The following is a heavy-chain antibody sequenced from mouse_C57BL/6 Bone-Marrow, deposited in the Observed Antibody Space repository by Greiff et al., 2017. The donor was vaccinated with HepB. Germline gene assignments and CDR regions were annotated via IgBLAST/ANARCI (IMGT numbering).Heavy chain of an antibody. CDR1: GYTFTSYD. CDR2: IYPRDGST. CDR3: AGRSTMVTTGFAY. Sequence: QVQLQQSGPELVKPGASVKLSCKASGYTFTSYDINWVKQRPGQGLEWIGWIYPRDGSTKYNEKFKGKATLTVDTSSSTAYMELHSLTSEDSAVYFCAGRSTMVTTGFAYWGQGTLVTVSA. D-gene: IGHD2-2*01. J-gene: IGHJ3*01. V-gene: IGHV1-85*01.